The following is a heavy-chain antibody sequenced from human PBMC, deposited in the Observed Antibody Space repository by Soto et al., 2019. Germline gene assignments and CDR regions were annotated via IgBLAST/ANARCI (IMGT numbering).Heavy chain of an antibody. D-gene: IGHD6-6*01. J-gene: IGHJ4*02. CDR3: ARDGANQLGSLDY. Sequence: VQLVQSGAEVKKPGSSVKVSSKAAGGTFSSYAISWVRQAPGQGLAWMGGIIPIFGTANYAQKFQGRVTITADESTSTAYMELSSLRSEDTAVYYCARDGANQLGSLDYWGQGTLVTVSS. CDR2: IIPIFGTA. CDR1: GGTFSSYA. V-gene: IGHV1-69*12.